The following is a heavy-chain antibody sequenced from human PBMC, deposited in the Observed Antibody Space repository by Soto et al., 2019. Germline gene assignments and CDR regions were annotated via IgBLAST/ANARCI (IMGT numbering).Heavy chain of an antibody. V-gene: IGHV1-2*04. D-gene: IGHD3-22*01. CDR3: ARASYYDSSGLDY. CDR2: INPNSGGT. CDR1: GYTFTGYY. Sequence: QVQLVQSGAEVKKPGASVKVSCKASGYTFTGYYMHWVRQAPGQGLEWMGWINPNSGGTNYAQKFQCWVTMTRDTSISTAYVELSRLRSDDTAVYYCARASYYDSSGLDYWGQGTLVTVSS. J-gene: IGHJ4*02.